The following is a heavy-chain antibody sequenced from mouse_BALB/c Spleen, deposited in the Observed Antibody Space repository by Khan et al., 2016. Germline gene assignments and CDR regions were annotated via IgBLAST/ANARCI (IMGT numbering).Heavy chain of an antibody. V-gene: IGHV6-6*02. CDR3: TKLDDYYAMDY. J-gene: IGHJ4*01. CDR2: IRLKSNNYAT. CDR1: GFTFSNYW. Sequence: EVKLEESGGGLVQPGGSMKLSCVASGFTFSNYWMNWVRQSPEKGLEWVAEIRLKSNNYATHYAESVKGRFTISRDDSKSSVYLQMNNLRAEDTGIYSCTKLDDYYAMDYWGQGTSVTVSS.